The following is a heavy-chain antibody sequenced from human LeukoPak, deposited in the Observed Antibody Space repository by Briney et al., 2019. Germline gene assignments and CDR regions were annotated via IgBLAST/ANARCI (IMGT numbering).Heavy chain of an antibody. CDR1: GYTFTGYY. D-gene: IGHD2-8*01. Sequence: GASVKVSCKASGYTFTGYYMHWVRQAPGQGLEWMGRINPNSGGTNYAQKFQGRVTMTRDTSISTAYMELSRLRSDDTAVYYCARRGYCTNGVCYAFDYWGQGTLVTVSS. CDR3: ARRGYCTNGVCYAFDY. CDR2: INPNSGGT. V-gene: IGHV1-2*06. J-gene: IGHJ4*02.